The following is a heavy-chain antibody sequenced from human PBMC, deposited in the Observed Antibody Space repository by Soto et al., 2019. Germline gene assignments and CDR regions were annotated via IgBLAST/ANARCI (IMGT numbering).Heavy chain of an antibody. CDR1: GFTFSSYS. CDR2: ISSSSSYI. V-gene: IGHV3-21*01. D-gene: IGHD1-7*01. CDR3: ARDSLGDWNYADDY. Sequence: DVQLVESGGGLVKPGGSLRLSCAASGFTFSSYSMNWVRQAPGKGLEWVSSISSSSSYIYYADSVKGRFTISRDNAKNSIYLQMNSLRAEVTAVYYCARDSLGDWNYADDYWGQGTLVTVSS. J-gene: IGHJ4*02.